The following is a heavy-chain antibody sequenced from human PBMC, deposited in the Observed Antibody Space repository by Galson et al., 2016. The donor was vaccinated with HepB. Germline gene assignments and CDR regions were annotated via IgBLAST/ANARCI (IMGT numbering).Heavy chain of an antibody. CDR3: TSLTIFGVVTNY. CDR1: GFTLSNSA. D-gene: IGHD3-3*01. V-gene: IGHV3-73*01. J-gene: IGHJ4*02. CDR2: IRSKANNYAT. Sequence: SLRLSCAASGFTLSNSAMSWVRQAPGKGLEWVGRIRSKANNYATAYAASVKGRFTISRDDSKNTAYLQMNSLKTEDTAVYYCTSLTIFGVVTNYWGQGTLVTVS.